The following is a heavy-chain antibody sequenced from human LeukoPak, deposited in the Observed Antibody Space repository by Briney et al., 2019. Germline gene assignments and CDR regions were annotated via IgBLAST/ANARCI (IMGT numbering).Heavy chain of an antibody. CDR1: GGSISSYY. CDR2: IYYSGST. V-gene: IGHV4-59*01. Sequence: PSETLSLTCTVSGGSISSYYWSWIRQPPGKGLEWIGYIYYSGSTNYNPSLKSRVTISVDTSKNQFSLKLSSVTAADTAVYYCAREWGTAIDYWGQGTLVTVSS. J-gene: IGHJ4*02. D-gene: IGHD6-13*01. CDR3: AREWGTAIDY.